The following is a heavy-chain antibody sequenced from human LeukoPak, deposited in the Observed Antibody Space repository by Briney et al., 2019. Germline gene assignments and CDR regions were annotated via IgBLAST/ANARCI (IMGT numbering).Heavy chain of an antibody. CDR1: GGTFSSYA. CDR2: IIPIFGTA. CDR3: ARSGQWLDNYYFDY. Sequence: SVKVSCKASGGTFSSYAISWVRQAPGQGLEWMGGIIPIFGTANYAQKFQGRVTITADESTSTAYMELSSLRSEDTAVYYCARSGQWLDNYYFDYWGQGNLVTVSS. V-gene: IGHV1-69*13. D-gene: IGHD6-19*01. J-gene: IGHJ4*02.